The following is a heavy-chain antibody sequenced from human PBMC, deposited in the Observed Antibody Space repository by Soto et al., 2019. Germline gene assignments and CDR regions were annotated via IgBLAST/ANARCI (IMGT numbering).Heavy chain of an antibody. D-gene: IGHD2-8*02. V-gene: IGHV4-59*12. CDR3: ARDKITGRFDY. J-gene: IGHJ4*02. Sequence: SETLSLTCTVSGGSISRYYWSWIRQPPGKGLEWIGYIYYSGSTNYNPSLKSRVTISVDTSKNQFSLKLTSVTAADTAVYYCARDKITGRFDYWGQGTLVTVSS. CDR2: IYYSGST. CDR1: GGSISRYY.